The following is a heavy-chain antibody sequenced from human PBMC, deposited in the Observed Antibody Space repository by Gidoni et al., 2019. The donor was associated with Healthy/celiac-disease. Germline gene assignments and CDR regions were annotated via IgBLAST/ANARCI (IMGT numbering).Heavy chain of an antibody. CDR1: GFTFSSYW. Sequence: EVQLVESGGGLVQPGGSLRLSCAASGFTFSSYWMSWVRQAPGKGLEWVANIKQDGSEKYYVDSVKGRFTISRDNAKNSLYLQMNSLRAEDTAVYYCARDQSLGSSGWWGNDYWGQGTLVTVSS. CDR2: IKQDGSEK. D-gene: IGHD6-19*01. V-gene: IGHV3-7*04. CDR3: ARDQSLGSSGWWGNDY. J-gene: IGHJ4*02.